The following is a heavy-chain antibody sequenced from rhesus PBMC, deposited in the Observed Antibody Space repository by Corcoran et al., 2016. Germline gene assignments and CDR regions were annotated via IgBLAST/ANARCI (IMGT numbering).Heavy chain of an antibody. J-gene: IGHJ3*01. CDR2: INSESTTI. CDR1: GITFRTYW. V-gene: IGHV3-14*01. CDR3: VKEDDAFDF. Sequence: EVHLVESGGGLAEPGGSLRLSCAASGITFRTYWMHWIRRAPGKGLEWISGINSESTTIYYADSVKDRFTISRENAENTVYLQMNSLRPEDTAVYYCVKEDDAFDFWSQGLRVTVSS.